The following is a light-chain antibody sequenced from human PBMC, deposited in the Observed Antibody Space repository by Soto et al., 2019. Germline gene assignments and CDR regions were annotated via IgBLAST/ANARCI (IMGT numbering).Light chain of an antibody. V-gene: IGLV3-21*02. J-gene: IGLJ2*01. CDR3: QAWDSSTVV. CDR2: DNT. Sequence: SYELTQPPSVSVAPGQAARISCGGNNIGTKSVHWYQQKPGQAPVLVVYDNTDRPSGIPERFSASNAGNTATLTISGTQAMDEADYYCQAWDSSTVVFGGGTKLTVL. CDR1: NIGTKS.